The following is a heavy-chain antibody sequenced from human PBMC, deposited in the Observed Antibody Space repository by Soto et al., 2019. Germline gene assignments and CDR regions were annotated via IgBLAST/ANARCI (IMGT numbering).Heavy chain of an antibody. D-gene: IGHD1-26*01. CDR2: IGDSGAST. Sequence: PGGSLRLSCEASVFSFSSFAMNWVRQAPGKGLEWVSAIGDSGASTYYADSVKGRFTISRDNSRNTLYLQLNSLRAEDTAVYYCAKGVELDVWGNGTTVTVSS. CDR1: VFSFSSFA. CDR3: AKGVELDV. V-gene: IGHV3-23*01. J-gene: IGHJ6*04.